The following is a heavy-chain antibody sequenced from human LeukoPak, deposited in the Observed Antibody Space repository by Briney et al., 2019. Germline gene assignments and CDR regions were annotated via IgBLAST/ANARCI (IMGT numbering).Heavy chain of an antibody. Sequence: SETLSLTCTVSGGSINSYYWTWIRQPPGKGLEWIGYIYYSGSASYNPSLKSRVTMSVDTSKNQFSLKLTSVTAADTAVYYCARSPYSSSWYPFAPWGQGTLVTVSS. V-gene: IGHV4-59*12. CDR3: ARSPYSSSWYPFAP. J-gene: IGHJ5*02. D-gene: IGHD6-13*01. CDR2: IYYSGSA. CDR1: GGSINSYY.